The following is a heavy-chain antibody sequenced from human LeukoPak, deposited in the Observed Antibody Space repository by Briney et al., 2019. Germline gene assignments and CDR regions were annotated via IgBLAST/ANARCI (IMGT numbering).Heavy chain of an antibody. CDR3: ARVVDTGYDSDY. V-gene: IGHV3-48*03. CDR2: ISSGGRNI. Sequence: VGSLRLSCAASGFTFSSYEMNWVRQAPGKGLEWVSYISSGGRNIRYADSVEGRFTISRDNAKKSVFLQMNGLRAEDTAVYYCARVVDTGYDSDYWGLGTLVTVSS. J-gene: IGHJ4*02. D-gene: IGHD5-12*01. CDR1: GFTFSSYE.